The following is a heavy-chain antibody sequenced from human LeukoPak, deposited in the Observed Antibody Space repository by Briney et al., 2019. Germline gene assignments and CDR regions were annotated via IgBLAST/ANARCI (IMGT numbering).Heavy chain of an antibody. CDR3: ARGGDILTGFSAFDI. J-gene: IGHJ3*02. CDR2: IWYDGSNI. Sequence: GGPLRLSCAASGFTFSSYGMHWLRQAPGKGLKGVAVIWYDGSNIYYADSVKGRFTISRDNSKHTLYLQMNSLRAEDTAVYYCARGGDILTGFSAFDIWGQGTMVTVSS. V-gene: IGHV3-33*01. CDR1: GFTFSSYG. D-gene: IGHD3-9*01.